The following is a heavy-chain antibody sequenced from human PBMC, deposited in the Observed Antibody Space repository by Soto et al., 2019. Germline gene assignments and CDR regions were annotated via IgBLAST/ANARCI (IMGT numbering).Heavy chain of an antibody. CDR2: IYWDGRST. CDR3: AKSPVSTTTVTWWYFDY. CDR1: GFTFDDYT. D-gene: IGHD4-17*01. V-gene: IGHV3-43*01. Sequence: GGSLRLSCAASGFTFDDYTMHWVRQAPGKGLEWVSLIYWDGRSTYYADSVKGRFTISRDNSKNSLYLQMNSLRTEDTAFYYCAKSPVSTTTVTWWYFDYWGQGTLVTVSS. J-gene: IGHJ4*02.